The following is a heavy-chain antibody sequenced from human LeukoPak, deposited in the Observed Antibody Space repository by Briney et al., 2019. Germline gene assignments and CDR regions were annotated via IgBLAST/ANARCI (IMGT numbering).Heavy chain of an antibody. CDR2: ISSSGSTI. V-gene: IGHV3-48*03. CDR1: GFTFSSYE. CDR3: ARGSGYMIWYFDL. D-gene: IGHD3-22*01. Sequence: GGSLRLSCAASGFTFSSYEMNWVRQAPGKGLEWVSYISSSGSTIYYADSVKGRFTISRDNAKNSLYLQMNSLRAEDTGVYYCARGSGYMIWYFDLWGRGTLVTVSS. J-gene: IGHJ2*01.